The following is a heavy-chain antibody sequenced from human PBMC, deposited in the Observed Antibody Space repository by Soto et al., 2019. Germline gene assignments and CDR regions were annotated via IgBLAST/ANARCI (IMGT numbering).Heavy chain of an antibody. CDR1: GFTFSNAW. Sequence: PGGSLRLSYAASGFTFSNAWMNWVRQAPGKGLEWVGRIKSKTDGGTTDYAAPVKGRFTISRDDSKNTLYLQMNSLKTEDTAVYYCTTDPPFSHYDSSGSWDYYYGMDVWGQGTTVTVSS. CDR2: IKSKTDGGTT. D-gene: IGHD3-22*01. V-gene: IGHV3-15*07. CDR3: TTDPPFSHYDSSGSWDYYYGMDV. J-gene: IGHJ6*02.